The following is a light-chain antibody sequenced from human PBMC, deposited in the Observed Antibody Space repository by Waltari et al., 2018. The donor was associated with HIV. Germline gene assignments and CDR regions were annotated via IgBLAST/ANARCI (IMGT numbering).Light chain of an antibody. Sequence: DIVMTQSPDSLAVSLGERATLHCKSSQTVLYTSNNINYLAWYQQKPGQPPKLLIYWASTRESGVPDRFSGSGSGTDFTLTISSLQAEDVAVYFCQQYYSVPPTFGQGTKVEIK. J-gene: IGKJ1*01. CDR3: QQYYSVPPT. V-gene: IGKV4-1*01. CDR2: WAS. CDR1: QTVLYTSNNINY.